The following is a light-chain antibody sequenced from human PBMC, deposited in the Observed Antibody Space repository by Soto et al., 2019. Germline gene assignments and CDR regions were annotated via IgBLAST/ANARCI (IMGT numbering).Light chain of an antibody. V-gene: IGLV2-11*01. CDR1: SSDVGGYNY. CDR3: CSYAGSYVWV. CDR2: DVS. J-gene: IGLJ3*02. Sequence: QSVLTQPRSVSGSPGPSVTISCTGTSSDVGGYNYVSWYKQHPGKAPKLMIYDVSKRPSGVPDRFSGSKSGNTASLTISGLQAEDEADYYCCSYAGSYVWVFGGGTKLTVL.